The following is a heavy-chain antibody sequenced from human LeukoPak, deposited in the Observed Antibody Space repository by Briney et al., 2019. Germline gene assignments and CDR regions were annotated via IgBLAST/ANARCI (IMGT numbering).Heavy chain of an antibody. Sequence: PGRSLRLSCAASGFTFTTYGFHWVRQAPGKGLEWAALMTYDGSKQYYADSVQGRFTISRDNSKRTVDLQMNSLRADDTAMYYCVRDASLGAFDIWGQGTMVTVSS. J-gene: IGHJ3*02. CDR1: GFTFTTYG. V-gene: IGHV3-30*12. D-gene: IGHD3-16*01. CDR3: VRDASLGAFDI. CDR2: MTYDGSKQ.